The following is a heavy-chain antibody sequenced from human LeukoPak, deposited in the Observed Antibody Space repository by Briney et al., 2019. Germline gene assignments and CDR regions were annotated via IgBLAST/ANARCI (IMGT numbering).Heavy chain of an antibody. V-gene: IGHV4-59*01. CDR1: GGSIRPNY. J-gene: IGHJ5*02. Sequence: SETLSLTCTVSGGSIRPNYWSWIWHAPPAGLELIGYVYHSGSSNAGPSLTLQATITVSMSPNKIYLKLTSVTAAATDLHYCARMGGHFYHSSTYDPNWFDHWGKGIRVSVP. D-gene: IGHD3-22*01. CDR3: ARMGGHFYHSSTYDPNWFDH. CDR2: VYHSGSS.